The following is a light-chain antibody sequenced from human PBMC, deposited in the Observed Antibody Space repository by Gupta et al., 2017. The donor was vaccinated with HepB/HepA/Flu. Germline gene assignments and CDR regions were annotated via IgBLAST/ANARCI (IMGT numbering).Light chain of an antibody. CDR2: AAS. CDR1: QSISSY. CDR3: QQSYSKALT. Sequence: DIQMTQSPSSLSASVGDRVTITCRASQSISSYLNGYQQKPGKAPKLLIYAASSLQSGVPSRVSGSGSGTDFTLTISSLQPEDFATYYCQQSYSKALTFGQGTSVEIK. J-gene: IGKJ1*01. V-gene: IGKV1-39*01.